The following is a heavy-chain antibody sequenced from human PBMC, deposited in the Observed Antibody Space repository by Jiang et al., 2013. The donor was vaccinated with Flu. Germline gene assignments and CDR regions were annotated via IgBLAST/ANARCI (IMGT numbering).Heavy chain of an antibody. CDR3: ARGAVTTDY. CDR1: GYRFNRYD. CDR2: INTNTGNP. Sequence: QSGSELKKPGASVKISCKTSGYRFNRYDMNWVRQAPGQGLEWMGWINTNTGNPTYAQGFTGRFVFSLDTSVSTAYLQISSLKAEDTAVYYCARGAVTTDYWGQGTLVTVSS. J-gene: IGHJ4*02. V-gene: IGHV7-4-1*02. D-gene: IGHD4-17*01.